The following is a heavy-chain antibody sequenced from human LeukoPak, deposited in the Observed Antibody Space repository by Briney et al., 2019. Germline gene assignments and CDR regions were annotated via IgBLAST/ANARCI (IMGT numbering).Heavy chain of an antibody. CDR2: IYNSGST. CDR1: GGSISSYL. J-gene: IGHJ3*02. CDR3: ARWGPGIAAAGTSDAFDI. V-gene: IGHV4-4*08. Sequence: KPSETLSLTCSVSGGSISSYLWTWIRQPPGKGLESIGCIYNSGSTNYNPSLKSRVTISVDTSKKQFSLKLTSVTAADTAEYYCARWGPGIAAAGTSDAFDIWGQGTVVTVSS. D-gene: IGHD6-13*01.